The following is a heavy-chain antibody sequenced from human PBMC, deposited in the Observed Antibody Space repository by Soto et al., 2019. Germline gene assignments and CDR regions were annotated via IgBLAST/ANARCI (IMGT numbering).Heavy chain of an antibody. Sequence: PGGSLRLSCAASGFTFSSHEMNWVRQAPGKGLEWVSYISSSGSTIYYADSVKGRFTISRDNAKNSLYLQMNSLRAEDTAVYYCASPIFGVVRYGMDVWGQGTTVTVSS. J-gene: IGHJ6*02. D-gene: IGHD3-3*01. CDR2: ISSSGSTI. CDR3: ASPIFGVVRYGMDV. V-gene: IGHV3-48*03. CDR1: GFTFSSHE.